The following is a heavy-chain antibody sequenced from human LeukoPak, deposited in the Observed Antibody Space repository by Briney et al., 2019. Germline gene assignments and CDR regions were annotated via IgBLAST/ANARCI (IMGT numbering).Heavy chain of an antibody. CDR3: AKDVVGYIDAFDI. CDR1: GLTFSSYA. CDR2: ISGSGGST. J-gene: IGHJ3*02. V-gene: IGHV3-23*01. Sequence: GGSLRLSCAASGLTFSSYAMSWVRQAPGKGLEWVSAISGSGGSTYYADSVKGRFTISRDNSKNTLYLQMNSLRAEDTAVYYCAKDVVGYIDAFDIWGQGTMVTVSS. D-gene: IGHD1-26*01.